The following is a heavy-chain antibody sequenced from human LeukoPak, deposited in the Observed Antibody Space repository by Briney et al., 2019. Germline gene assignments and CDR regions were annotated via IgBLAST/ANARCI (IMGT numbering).Heavy chain of an antibody. CDR2: IWYDGSKK. CDR3: ARDRSLSAMDY. CDR1: GFTFSDHH. Sequence: PGGSLRLSCAASGFTFSDHHMEWVRQAPGKGLEWVAVIWYDGSKKYYTDSVKGRFTISRDDSENTLCLQMNSLRDEDTAVYYCARDRSLSAMDYWGQGTLVTVSS. J-gene: IGHJ4*02. D-gene: IGHD5-18*01. V-gene: IGHV3-33*08.